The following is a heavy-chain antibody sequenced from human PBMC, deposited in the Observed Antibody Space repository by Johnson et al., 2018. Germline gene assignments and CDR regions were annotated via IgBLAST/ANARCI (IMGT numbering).Heavy chain of an antibody. Sequence: VQLVQSGGGLVQPGGSLRLSCAASGFTFSSYAMSWVRQAPGKGLEWVSAISGSGGRTYYADSVKGRFTISRDNSKSTLYLQMNSLRPEDPAVYSCASGRVEGCGGNAEGTRGGERRGRGREETAVEYWAGGGSGGKCEAGFRNWGQGTRVTV. CDR2: ISGSGGRT. J-gene: IGHJ1*01. V-gene: IGHV3-23*04. CDR3: ASGRVEGCGGNAEGTRGGERRGRGREETAVEYWAGGGSGGKCEAGFRN. CDR1: GFTFSSYA. D-gene: IGHD2-15*01.